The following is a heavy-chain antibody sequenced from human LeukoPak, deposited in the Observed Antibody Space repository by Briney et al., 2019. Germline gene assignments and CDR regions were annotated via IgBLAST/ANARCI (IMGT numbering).Heavy chain of an antibody. CDR2: VSSDGTT. D-gene: IGHD2-8*02. CDR3: ARLDCTGDGCYNH. J-gene: IGHJ4*02. Sequence: SETLSLTCSVSGDSVTSYYWSWIRQPPGKGLEWIGYVSSDGTTNYTPSLRSRAIMSVDAAKNHISLSLTSLTAADTAIYYCARLDCTGDGCYNHWGQGTLVTVSS. CDR1: GDSVTSYY. V-gene: IGHV4-59*08.